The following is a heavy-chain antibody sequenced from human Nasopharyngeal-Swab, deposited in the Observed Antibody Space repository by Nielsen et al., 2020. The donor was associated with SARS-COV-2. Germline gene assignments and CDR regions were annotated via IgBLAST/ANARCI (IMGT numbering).Heavy chain of an antibody. J-gene: IGHJ5*02. D-gene: IGHD6-19*01. CDR2: IYPGDSDT. V-gene: IGHV5-51*01. Sequence: GVSLRLSCKGSGYSFTSYWIGWVRQMPGKGLEWMGIIYPGDSDTRYSPSFQGQVTISADKSISPAYLQWSSLKASDTAMYYCASFIAVAGTGWFDPWGQGTLVTVSS. CDR3: ASFIAVAGTGWFDP. CDR1: GYSFTSYW.